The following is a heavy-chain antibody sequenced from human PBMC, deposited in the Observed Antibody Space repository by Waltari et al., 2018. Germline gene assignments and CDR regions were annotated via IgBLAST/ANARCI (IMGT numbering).Heavy chain of an antibody. CDR1: EFPFSSYA. CDR2: ISGSGGNT. Sequence: EVQLLESGGGLVQPGGSLRLSCAASEFPFSSYAMNWVRQAPGNGLEWVSTISGSGGNTYYADSVKGRFTISRDNSKNTLYLQMNSLRAEDTAVYYCAKDPAGTYYFEYWGQGTLVTVSS. CDR3: AKDPAGTYYFEY. D-gene: IGHD6-19*01. J-gene: IGHJ4*02. V-gene: IGHV3-23*01.